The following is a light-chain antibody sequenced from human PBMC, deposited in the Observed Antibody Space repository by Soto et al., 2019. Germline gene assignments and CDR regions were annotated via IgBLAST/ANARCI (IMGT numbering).Light chain of an antibody. CDR2: DNN. CDR3: GTWDSSLSAYV. V-gene: IGLV1-51*01. J-gene: IGLJ1*01. CDR1: SSNIGNNY. Sequence: QSVLTQPPSVSAAPGQKVTISCSGGSSNIGNNYVSRYQQLPGTAPKLLIYDNNKRPSGIPDRFSGSKSGTSATLGITGLQTGDEADYYCGTWDSSLSAYVFGTGTKVTVL.